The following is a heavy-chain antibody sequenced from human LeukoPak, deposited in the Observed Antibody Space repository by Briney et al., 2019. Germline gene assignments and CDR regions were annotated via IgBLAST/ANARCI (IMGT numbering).Heavy chain of an antibody. J-gene: IGHJ4*02. Sequence: SETLSLTCTVSGGSISSGGYYWSWIRQHPGKGLEWIGYIYYSGSTYYNPSLKSRVTISVDTSKNQFSLKLSSVTAADTAVYYCARAPYSSSWYRGGYFDYWGQGTLVTVSS. D-gene: IGHD6-13*01. CDR1: GGSISSGGYY. CDR2: IYYSGST. V-gene: IGHV4-31*03. CDR3: ARAPYSSSWYRGGYFDY.